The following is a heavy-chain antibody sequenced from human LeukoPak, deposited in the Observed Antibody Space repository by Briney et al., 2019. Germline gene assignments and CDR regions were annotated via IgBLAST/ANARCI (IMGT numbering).Heavy chain of an antibody. Sequence: GGSLRLSCAASGFTFSSYGMHWVRQAPGKGLEWVAFIRYDGSNKNYVDSVKGRFTISRDNSKNTLYLQMNSLRAEDTAVYYCAKSVPAIRGEIDYWGQGTMVTVSS. CDR1: GFTFSSYG. D-gene: IGHD3-10*01. V-gene: IGHV3-30*02. CDR2: IRYDGSNK. J-gene: IGHJ4*02. CDR3: AKSVPAIRGEIDY.